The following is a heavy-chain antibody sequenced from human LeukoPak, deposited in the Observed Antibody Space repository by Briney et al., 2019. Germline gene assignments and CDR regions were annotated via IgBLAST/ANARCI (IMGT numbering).Heavy chain of an antibody. V-gene: IGHV4-39*01. Sequence: SETLSLTCSVSGDSISSSKYYRGWVRQPPGKGLESIGGVYYSGNTYHTPSLKSRVTVSVDTAKNQFSLKMTSVTAADTAVYYCASGLAVGGVPDCWGQGTLVIVSS. J-gene: IGHJ4*02. CDR3: ASGLAVGGVPDC. D-gene: IGHD2-8*02. CDR1: GDSISSSKYY. CDR2: VYYSGNT.